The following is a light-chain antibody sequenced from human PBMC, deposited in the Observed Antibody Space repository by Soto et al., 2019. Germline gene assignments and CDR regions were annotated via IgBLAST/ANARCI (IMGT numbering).Light chain of an antibody. J-gene: IGLJ1*01. V-gene: IGLV2-14*01. CDR2: EDS. CDR1: SSDVGGYNY. CDR3: HSYTSSSIDYV. Sequence: QSALTQPASVSGSPGQSITISCTGTSSDVGGYNYVSWYQQHPGKAPKLMIYEDSNRPSGVSNRFSGSKSGNTASLTISGLQAEDEADYDCHSYTSSSIDYVFGTGTKLTVL.